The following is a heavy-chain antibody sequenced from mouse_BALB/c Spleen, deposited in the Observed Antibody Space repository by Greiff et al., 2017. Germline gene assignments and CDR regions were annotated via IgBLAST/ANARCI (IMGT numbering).Heavy chain of an antibody. V-gene: IGHV1-14*01. Sequence: EVKLMESGPELVKPGASVKMSCKASGYTFTSYVMHWVKQKPGQGLEWIGYINPYNDGTKYNEKFKGKATLTSDKSSSTAYMELSSLTSEDSAVYYCARGYGNDAMDYWGQGTSVTVSS. CDR2: INPYNDGT. J-gene: IGHJ4*01. CDR1: GYTFTSYV. CDR3: ARGYGNDAMDY. D-gene: IGHD2-10*02.